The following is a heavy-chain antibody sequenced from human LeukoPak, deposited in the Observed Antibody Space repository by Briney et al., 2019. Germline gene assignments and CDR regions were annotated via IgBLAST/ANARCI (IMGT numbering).Heavy chain of an antibody. J-gene: IGHJ4*02. V-gene: IGHV4-59*08. Sequence: SETLSLTCTVSGGSISSYYWSWIRQPPGKGLEWIGYIHYSGSTNSKLSLKSRVTISVDTSKNQFSLKLSSVTAADTAVYYCARSTSGGYYYALDYWGQGTLVTSST. CDR2: IHYSGST. D-gene: IGHD3-22*01. CDR1: GGSISSYY. CDR3: ARSTSGGYYYALDY.